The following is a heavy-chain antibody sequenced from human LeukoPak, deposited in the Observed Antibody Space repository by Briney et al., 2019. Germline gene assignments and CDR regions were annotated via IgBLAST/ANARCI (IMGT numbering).Heavy chain of an antibody. CDR1: GFTFSSYA. CDR3: ARDFHYYDSSGAFDY. CDR2: ISYDGSNK. V-gene: IGHV3-30-3*01. Sequence: GGSLRLSCAASGFTFSSYAMHWVRQAPGKGLEWVAVISYDGSNKYYADSAKGRFTISRDNSKNTLYLQMNSLRAEDTAVYYCARDFHYYDSSGAFDYWGQGTLVTVSS. J-gene: IGHJ4*02. D-gene: IGHD3-22*01.